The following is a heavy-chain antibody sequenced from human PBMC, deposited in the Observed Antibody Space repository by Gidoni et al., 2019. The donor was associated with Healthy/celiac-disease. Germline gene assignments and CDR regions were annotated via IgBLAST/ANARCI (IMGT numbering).Heavy chain of an antibody. Sequence: WGNSGSWVREQPGKGLELIWYIYHSGSTYYNPSLKSRVTRSVDRSKKQFSMKLSSVTAADTTVYYYARVCRSSGWPFLDYWGQGTLVTVSS. J-gene: IGHJ4*02. V-gene: IGHV4-30-2*01. CDR2: IYHSGST. D-gene: IGHD6-19*01. CDR1: WGNS. CDR3: ARVCRSSGWPFLDY.